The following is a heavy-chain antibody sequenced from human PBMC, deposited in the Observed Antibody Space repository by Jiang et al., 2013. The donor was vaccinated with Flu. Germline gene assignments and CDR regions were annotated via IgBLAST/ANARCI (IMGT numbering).Heavy chain of an antibody. CDR1: GYSISSGYY. V-gene: IGHV4-38-2*01. CDR2: IYHSGST. J-gene: IGHJ3*02. Sequence: GLVKPSETLSLTCAVSGYSISSGYYWGWIRQPPGKGLEWIGSIYHSGSTYYNPSLKSRVTISVDTSKNQFSLKLSSVTAADTAVYYCARVLRSSDAFDIWGQGTMVTVSS. CDR3: ARVLRSSDAFDI. D-gene: IGHD4-17*01.